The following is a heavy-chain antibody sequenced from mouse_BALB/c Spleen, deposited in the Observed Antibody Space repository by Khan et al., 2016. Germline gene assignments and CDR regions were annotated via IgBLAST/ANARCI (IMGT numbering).Heavy chain of an antibody. CDR2: IDPENGDT. CDR3: NACDYNAMDY. J-gene: IGHJ4*01. V-gene: IGHV14-4*02. CDR1: GFNIKDYY. Sequence: VQLKQSGAELVRSGASVKLSCTASGFNIKDYYMHWVKQRPEQGLEWIGWIDPENGDTEYAPKFQGKATMTADTSSNTAYLQLSSLTSEDTDVYYCNACDYNAMDYWGQGTSVTVSS.